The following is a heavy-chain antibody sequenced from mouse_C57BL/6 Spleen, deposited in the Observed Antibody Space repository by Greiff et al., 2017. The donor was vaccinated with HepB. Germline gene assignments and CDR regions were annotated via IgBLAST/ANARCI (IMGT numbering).Heavy chain of an antibody. J-gene: IGHJ2*01. D-gene: IGHD1-1*01. V-gene: IGHV1-50*01. Sequence: QVQLQQPGAELVKPGASVKLSCKASGYTFPSYWMQWVKQRPGQGLEWIGEIDPSDSYTNYNQKFKGKATLTVDTSSSTAYMQLSSLTSEDSAVYYCARGSSYDYWGQGTTLTVSS. CDR2: IDPSDSYT. CDR1: GYTFPSYW. CDR3: ARGSSYDY.